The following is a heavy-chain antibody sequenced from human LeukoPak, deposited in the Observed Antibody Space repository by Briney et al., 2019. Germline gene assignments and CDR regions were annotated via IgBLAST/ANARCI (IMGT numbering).Heavy chain of an antibody. J-gene: IGHJ4*02. D-gene: IGHD1-26*01. CDR2: INPSGGST. CDR1: GYTFTSYY. CDR3: ARGHSGSYYVSY. V-gene: IGHV1-46*01. Sequence: ASVKVSCKASGYTFTSYYMHWVRQAPGQGLELMGIINPSGGSTSYAQKFQGRVTMTRGTSTSTVHMELSSLRSEDTAVYYCARGHSGSYYVSYWGQGTLVTVSS.